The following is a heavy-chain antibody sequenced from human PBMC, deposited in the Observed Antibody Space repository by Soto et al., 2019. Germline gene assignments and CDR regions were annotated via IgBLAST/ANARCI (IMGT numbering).Heavy chain of an antibody. Sequence: GESLKISCKGSGYSFTIYWISWVRQMPGKGLEWMGRIDPSDSYSNYSPSFQGHVTISADKSISTAYLHWSSLKASDTAMYYCARHRYYDSSGYDDFDIRGQGTMVTVSS. CDR2: IDPSDSYS. CDR1: GYSFTIYW. CDR3: ARHRYYDSSGYDDFDI. J-gene: IGHJ3*02. V-gene: IGHV5-10-1*01. D-gene: IGHD3-22*01.